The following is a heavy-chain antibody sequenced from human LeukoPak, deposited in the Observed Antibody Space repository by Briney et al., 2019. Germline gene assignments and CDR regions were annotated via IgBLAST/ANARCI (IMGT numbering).Heavy chain of an antibody. D-gene: IGHD1-26*01. J-gene: IGHJ4*02. CDR2: TSYNGGAT. CDR3: ATIGSGSNSEY. V-gene: IGHV3-23*01. CDR1: GLTFSSSA. Sequence: GGSLRLSCAASGLTFSSSAMSWVRQAPGKGLEWVSSTSYNGGATFYGDSVKGRFTTSRDNSKNTLYLQMNSRRADDTAIYYCATIGSGSNSEYWGQGTLVTVSS.